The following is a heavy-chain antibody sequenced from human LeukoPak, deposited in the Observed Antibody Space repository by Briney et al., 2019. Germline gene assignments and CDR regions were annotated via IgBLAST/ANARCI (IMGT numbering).Heavy chain of an antibody. CDR2: ISAYNGNT. D-gene: IGHD3-3*01. CDR3: ARDMVTIFGVVINRHGMDV. Sequence: ASVKVSCKASGYTFTSYGISWVRQAPGQGLEWMGWISAYNGNTSYAQKLQGRVTMTTDTSTSTAYMELRSLRSDDTAVYYCARDMVTIFGVVINRHGMDVWGQGTTVTVSS. V-gene: IGHV1-18*01. CDR1: GYTFTSYG. J-gene: IGHJ6*02.